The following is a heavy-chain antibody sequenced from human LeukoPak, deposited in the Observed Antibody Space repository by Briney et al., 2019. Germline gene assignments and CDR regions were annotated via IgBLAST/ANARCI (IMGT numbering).Heavy chain of an antibody. D-gene: IGHD5-24*01. CDR1: GFTFSSYA. V-gene: IGHV3-30*02. CDR2: IRYDGSNK. Sequence: GGSLRLSCAASGFTFSSYAMHWVRQAPGKGLEWVAFIRYDGSNKHYADSVKGRFTISRDNSKNTLYLQMNSLRAEDTAVYYCAKDEMATIYYWGQGTLVTVSS. J-gene: IGHJ4*02. CDR3: AKDEMATIYY.